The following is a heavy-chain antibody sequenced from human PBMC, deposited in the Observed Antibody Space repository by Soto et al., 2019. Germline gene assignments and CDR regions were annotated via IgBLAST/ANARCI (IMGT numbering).Heavy chain of an antibody. J-gene: IGHJ6*02. CDR3: ARVDYDSTYGLYYYGLDV. Sequence: QVHLVQSGAEVKKPGSSVRVSCKTSGGTFSSYSFTWVRQAPGQGLEWMGEIIPILNTANFAQKFQSRVTITADEPTSTVYMDLSSLSPDDTAVYYCARVDYDSTYGLYYYGLDVWGQGTTVTVSS. CDR2: IIPILNTA. CDR1: GGTFSSYS. V-gene: IGHV1-69*01. D-gene: IGHD3-16*01.